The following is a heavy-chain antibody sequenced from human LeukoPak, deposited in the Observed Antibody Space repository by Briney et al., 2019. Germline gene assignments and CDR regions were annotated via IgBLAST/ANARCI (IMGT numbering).Heavy chain of an antibody. CDR2: ISSSSYI. CDR1: GFTFSSYS. Sequence: GGSLRLSCAASGFTFSSYSMNWVRQAPGKGLEWVSSISSSSYIYYADSVKGRFTISRDNAKNSLYLQMNSLRAEDTAVYYCARDDFPRAFDIWGQGTMVTVSS. V-gene: IGHV3-21*01. CDR3: ARDDFPRAFDI. D-gene: IGHD3/OR15-3a*01. J-gene: IGHJ3*02.